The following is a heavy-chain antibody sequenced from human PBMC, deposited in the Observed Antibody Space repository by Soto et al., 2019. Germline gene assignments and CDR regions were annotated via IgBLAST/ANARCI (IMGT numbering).Heavy chain of an antibody. D-gene: IGHD3-16*02. Sequence: EVQLVESGGGLVQPGGSLRLSCAASGFTYATYAMSWVRQAPGKGLEWVASVKQDGTEESYVGSVKGRFTISRDNAKNSMYLQMNSLRFEDTAVYYCAIGSLYPGSWGQGTLVTVSS. J-gene: IGHJ5*02. CDR1: GFTYATYA. CDR3: AIGSLYPGS. V-gene: IGHV3-7*01. CDR2: VKQDGTEE.